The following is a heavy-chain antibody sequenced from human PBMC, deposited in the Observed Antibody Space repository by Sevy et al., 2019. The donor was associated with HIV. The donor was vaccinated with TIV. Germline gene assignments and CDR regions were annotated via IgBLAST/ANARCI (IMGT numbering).Heavy chain of an antibody. CDR2: IYWDDDK. CDR3: AHTRPYGDYVHFDY. J-gene: IGHJ4*02. V-gene: IGHV2-5*02. Sequence: SGPTLVNPTQTLTLTCTFSGFSLSTSGVGVGWIRQPPGKALEWLALIYWDDDKRYSPSLKSRLTITKANSKNQVVLTMTNMDPVDTATYYCAHTRPYGDYVHFDYWGQGTLVTVSS. CDR1: GFSLSTSGVG. D-gene: IGHD4-17*01.